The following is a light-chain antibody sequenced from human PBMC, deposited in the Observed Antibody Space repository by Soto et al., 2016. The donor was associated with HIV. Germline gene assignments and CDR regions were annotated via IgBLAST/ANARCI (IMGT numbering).Light chain of an antibody. J-gene: IGLJ3*02. CDR3: QVWDSNSDHWV. CDR1: NIGSKS. CDR2: DDN. V-gene: IGLV3-21*03. Sequence: SYVLTQPPSLSVAPGKTARITCGGNNIGSKSVHWYQQKPGQAPMLVVYDDNDRPSGIPERFSGSNSGNTATLTIDRVEAGDEADYYCQVWDSNSDHWVFGGGTKLTVL.